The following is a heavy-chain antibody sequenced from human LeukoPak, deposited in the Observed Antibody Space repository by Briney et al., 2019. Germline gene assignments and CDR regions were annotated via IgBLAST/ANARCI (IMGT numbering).Heavy chain of an antibody. J-gene: IGHJ4*02. CDR1: GFTFSSYS. D-gene: IGHD3-22*01. CDR3: AKDDPLYYYDSSGYYDY. Sequence: GGSLRLSCAASGFTFSSYSMNWVRQAPGKGLEGVSGTNDSGGSTYYADSVKGRFTISRDNSKNTLYLQMNSLRAEDTAVYYCAKDDPLYYYDSSGYYDYWGQGTLVTVSS. CDR2: TNDSGGST. V-gene: IGHV3-23*01.